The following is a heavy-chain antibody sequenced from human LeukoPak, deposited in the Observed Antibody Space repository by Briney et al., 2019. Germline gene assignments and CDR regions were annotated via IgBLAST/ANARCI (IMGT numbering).Heavy chain of an antibody. CDR3: AKGAIFGVTTRGYGMDV. J-gene: IGHJ6*02. CDR1: GYTFTIFD. CDR2: MNPKTGDT. V-gene: IGHV1-8*01. D-gene: IGHD3-3*01. Sequence: ASVKVSCKASGYTFTIFDINWVRQAPGQGLEWVGWMNPKTGDTVYAQNFQGRVTMTRDTSIGTAYMELSSLRSEDTAVYYCAKGAIFGVTTRGYGMDVRGQGTSVTVSS.